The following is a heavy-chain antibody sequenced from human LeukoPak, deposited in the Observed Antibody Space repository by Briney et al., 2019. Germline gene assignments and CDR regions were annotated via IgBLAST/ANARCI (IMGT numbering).Heavy chain of an antibody. J-gene: IGHJ6*03. CDR1: GGSISSYY. Sequence: TSETLSLTCTVSGGSISSYYWSWIRQPAGKGLEWIGRICTSGSTNYNPSLKSRVTMSVDTSKNQFSLKLSSVTAADTAVYYCAREWRGSSSGPIYYYYYMDVWGKGTTVTVSS. V-gene: IGHV4-4*07. D-gene: IGHD6-6*01. CDR2: ICTSGST. CDR3: AREWRGSSSGPIYYYYYMDV.